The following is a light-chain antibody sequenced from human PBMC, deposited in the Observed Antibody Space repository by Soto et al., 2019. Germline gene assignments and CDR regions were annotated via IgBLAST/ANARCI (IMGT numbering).Light chain of an antibody. J-gene: IGKJ1*01. V-gene: IGKV3-20*01. CDR2: GAS. CDR1: QSVSSSY. CDR3: QQYGRAGT. Sequence: EIVLTQSPGTLSLSPGERAILSCRASQSVSSSYLAWYQQKPGQAPRLLIYGASSRATGIPDRFSGSGSGTDFTLTISRLEPEDFAVYYCQQYGRAGTFGQGTKVEIK.